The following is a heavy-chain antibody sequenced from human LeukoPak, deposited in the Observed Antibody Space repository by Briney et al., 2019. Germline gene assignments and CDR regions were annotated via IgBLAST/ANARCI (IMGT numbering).Heavy chain of an antibody. J-gene: IGHJ1*01. CDR2: IYYSGRT. Sequence: PSETLSLTCTVSGGSISSYYWSWIRQPPGKGLEWIGYIYYSGRTNYNPSLKSRVTISVDTSKNQFSLKLSSVTAADTAVYYCARAGQQLVSYFQHWGQGTLVTVSS. D-gene: IGHD6-13*01. V-gene: IGHV4-59*01. CDR3: ARAGQQLVSYFQH. CDR1: GGSISSYY.